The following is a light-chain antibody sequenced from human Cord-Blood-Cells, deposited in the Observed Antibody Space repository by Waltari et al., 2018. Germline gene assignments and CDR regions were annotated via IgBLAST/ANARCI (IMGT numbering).Light chain of an antibody. CDR3: QQYGSSPPGGT. Sequence: EIVLTQSPGTLSLSPGERATISCRASQSVSSSYLAWYQQKPGQAPRPLIYGASSRATGIPDRFSGSGSGTDFTLTISRLEPEDFAVYYCQQYGSSPPGGTFGGGTKVEIK. CDR2: GAS. J-gene: IGKJ4*01. V-gene: IGKV3-20*01. CDR1: QSVSSSY.